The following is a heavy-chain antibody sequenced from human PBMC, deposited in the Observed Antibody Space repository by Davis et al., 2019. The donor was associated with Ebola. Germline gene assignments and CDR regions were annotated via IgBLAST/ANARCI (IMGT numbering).Heavy chain of an antibody. V-gene: IGHV1-69*04. D-gene: IGHD2-15*01. CDR2: IIPILGIA. Sequence: SVKVSCKASGYTFTGYYMHWVRQAPGQGLEWMGRIIPILGIANYAQKFQGRVTITADKSTSTAYMELSSLRSEDTAVYYCARDPLWTPSGRGWFDPWGQGTLVTVSS. CDR3: ARDPLWTPSGRGWFDP. J-gene: IGHJ5*02. CDR1: GYTFTGYY.